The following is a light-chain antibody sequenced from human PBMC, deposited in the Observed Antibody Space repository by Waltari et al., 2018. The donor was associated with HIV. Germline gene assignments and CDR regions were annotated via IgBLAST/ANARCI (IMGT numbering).Light chain of an antibody. Sequence: NFMLTQPHSVSESPGKTITISCTRSSGSIASNYVQVYQQRPGSDPTTLIYEDTQRASWVPDRFSGSIDSSSNSASLTISGLKTEDEADYYCQSYDISTQIFGGGTKLTVL. CDR1: SGSIASNY. CDR2: EDT. V-gene: IGLV6-57*03. J-gene: IGLJ2*01. CDR3: QSYDISTQI.